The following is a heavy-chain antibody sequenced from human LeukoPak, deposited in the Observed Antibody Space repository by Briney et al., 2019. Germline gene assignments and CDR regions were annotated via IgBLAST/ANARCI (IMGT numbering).Heavy chain of an antibody. J-gene: IGHJ4*02. CDR3: ARVPRSSRITIFR. D-gene: IGHD3-3*01. V-gene: IGHV4-34*01. Sequence: SETLSLTCAVYGGSFSGDFLSWIRQPPGKGLEWLGEINYSGNTNYNPSLKSRVTISVDTSKNQVSLNLTSVTAADTAVYYCARVPRSSRITIFRWGQGTLVTVSS. CDR1: GGSFSGDF. CDR2: INYSGNT.